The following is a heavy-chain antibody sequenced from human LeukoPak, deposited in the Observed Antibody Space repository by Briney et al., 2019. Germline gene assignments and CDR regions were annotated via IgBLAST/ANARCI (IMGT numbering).Heavy chain of an antibody. CDR1: GGSLISYY. J-gene: IGHJ5*02. Sequence: PSETPYLTCTVPGGSLISYYWSWIRQPAGKRLECIGRIYTSGSTNYNPSLKSRVTMSVDTSKNQFSLKLSSVTAADTAVYYCARDRGGGSGSYSINWFDPWGQGTLVTVSS. V-gene: IGHV4-4*07. D-gene: IGHD3-10*01. CDR3: ARDRGGGSGSYSINWFDP. CDR2: IYTSGST.